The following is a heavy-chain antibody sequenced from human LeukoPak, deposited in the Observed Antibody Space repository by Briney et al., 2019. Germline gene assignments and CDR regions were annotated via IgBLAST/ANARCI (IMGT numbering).Heavy chain of an antibody. CDR1: GGSFSGYY. CDR2: INHSGST. V-gene: IGHV4-34*01. Sequence: SETLSLTCAVYGGSFSGYYWSWIRQPPGKGLEWIGEINHSGSTNYNPSLKSRVTISVDTSKNQFSLKLSSVTAADTAVYYCARGQAYYYGSGSLDPWGQGTLVTVSS. CDR3: ARGQAYYYGSGSLDP. J-gene: IGHJ5*02. D-gene: IGHD3-10*01.